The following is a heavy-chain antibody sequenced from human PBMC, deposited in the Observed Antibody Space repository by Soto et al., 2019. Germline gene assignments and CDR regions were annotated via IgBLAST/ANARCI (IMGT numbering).Heavy chain of an antibody. CDR2: IKQDGSGK. Sequence: GGSLRLSCAASGFTFSSYWMTWVRQAPGKGLEWVANIKQDGSGKYYVDSVKGRFTISRDNAKNSLYLQMDSLRAEDTAVYYCVRDWRSSSGWNSFLDYWGQGTLVTVSS. CDR1: GFTFSSYW. D-gene: IGHD6-19*01. CDR3: VRDWRSSSGWNSFLDY. J-gene: IGHJ4*02. V-gene: IGHV3-7*03.